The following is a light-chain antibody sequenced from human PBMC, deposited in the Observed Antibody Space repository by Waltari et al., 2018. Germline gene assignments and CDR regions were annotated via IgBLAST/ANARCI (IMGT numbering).Light chain of an antibody. CDR1: SSDVGGYTY. CDR2: DVS. Sequence: QSALTQPASVSGSPGQSITISCTGTSSDVGGYTYVSWYQQHPGKAPKLMIYDVSNRPSGVSNRFSGSKSGNTASLTISGLQAEDEADYYCSSYTSSLYVFGTGTKVTVL. CDR3: SSYTSSLYV. V-gene: IGLV2-14*03. J-gene: IGLJ1*01.